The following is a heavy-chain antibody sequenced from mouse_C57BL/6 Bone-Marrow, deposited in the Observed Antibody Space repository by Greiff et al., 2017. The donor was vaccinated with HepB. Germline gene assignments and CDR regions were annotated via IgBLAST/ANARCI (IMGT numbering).Heavy chain of an antibody. CDR3: TTMGDYDESYYAMDY. V-gene: IGHV14-4*01. J-gene: IGHJ4*01. CDR2: IDPENGDT. D-gene: IGHD2-4*01. Sequence: EVQGVESGAELVRPGASVKLSCTASGFNIKDDYMHWVKQRPEQGLEWIGWIDPENGDTEYASKFQGKATITADTSSNTAYLQLSSLTSEDNAVFYCTTMGDYDESYYAMDYWGEGTSVTVSS. CDR1: GFNIKDDY.